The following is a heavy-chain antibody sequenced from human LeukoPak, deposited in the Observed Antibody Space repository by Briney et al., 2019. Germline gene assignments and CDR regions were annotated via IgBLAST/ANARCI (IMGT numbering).Heavy chain of an antibody. D-gene: IGHD4-17*01. CDR3: AREGTVTTGYGMDV. V-gene: IGHV3-7*01. CDR2: IKQDGSEK. J-gene: IGHJ6*02. Sequence: GGSLRLSCVGSGFTFSNYWMTRVRQAPGKGLEWVASIKQDGSEKYYVDSVKGRFTFSRDNAKNSLYLQMNSLRAEDTAVYYCAREGTVTTGYGMDVWGQGTTVTVSS. CDR1: GFTFSNYW.